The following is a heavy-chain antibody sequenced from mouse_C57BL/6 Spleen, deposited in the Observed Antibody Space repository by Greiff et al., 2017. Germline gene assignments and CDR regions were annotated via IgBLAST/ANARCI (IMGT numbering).Heavy chain of an antibody. D-gene: IGHD2-3*01. CDR3: AREDGYSFAY. CDR1: GYTFTSYW. J-gene: IGHJ3*01. CDR2: IYPSDSET. V-gene: IGHV1-61*01. Sequence: VQLQQPGAELVRPGSSVKLSCKASGYTFTSYWMDWVKQRPGQGLEWIGNIYPSDSETHYNQKFKDKATLTVDKSSSTAYMQLSSLTSEDSAVYYCAREDGYSFAYWGQGTLVTVSA.